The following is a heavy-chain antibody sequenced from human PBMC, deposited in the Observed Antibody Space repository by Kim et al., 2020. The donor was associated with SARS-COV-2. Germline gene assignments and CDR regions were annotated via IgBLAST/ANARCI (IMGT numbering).Heavy chain of an antibody. CDR1: GYSFTSYW. J-gene: IGHJ4*02. CDR2: IDPSDSYT. Sequence: GESLKISCKGSGYSFTSYWISWVRQMPGKGLEWMGRIDPSDSYTNYSPSFQGHVTISADKSISTAYLQWSSLKASDTAMYYCARSRTTMVRGVIGGGDYWGQGTLVTVSS. CDR3: ARSRTTMVRGVIGGGDY. V-gene: IGHV5-10-1*01. D-gene: IGHD3-10*01.